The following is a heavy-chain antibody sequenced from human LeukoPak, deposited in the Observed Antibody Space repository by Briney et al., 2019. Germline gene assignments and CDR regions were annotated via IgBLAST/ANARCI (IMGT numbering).Heavy chain of an antibody. D-gene: IGHD4-17*01. CDR1: SESFSGYF. CDR3: ARAPSYGDYWYYFDY. CDR2: INYSGST. Sequence: PSETLSLTCAIYSESFSGYFWSWIRQPPGKGLEWIGEINYSGSTYYNPSLKSRVTISVDTSKNQFSLKLSSVTAADTAVYYCARAPSYGDYWYYFDYWGQGTLVTVSS. V-gene: IGHV4-34*01. J-gene: IGHJ4*02.